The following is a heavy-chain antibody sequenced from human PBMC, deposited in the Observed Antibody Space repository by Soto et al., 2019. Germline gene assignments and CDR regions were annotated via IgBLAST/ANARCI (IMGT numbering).Heavy chain of an antibody. J-gene: IGHJ4*02. Sequence: QVQLQESGPGLVKPSQTLSLTCTVSGGSISNPDYYWNWIRQPPGKGLEWIGSIFFNGDPSYNPSLKSRLNISVDTSKNHFALSLRSVTASDTAVYFCARGGRLQALDYWGQGTVVTVSS. V-gene: IGHV4-30-4*01. CDR1: GGSISNPDYY. D-gene: IGHD4-4*01. CDR3: ARGGRLQALDY. CDR2: IFFNGDP.